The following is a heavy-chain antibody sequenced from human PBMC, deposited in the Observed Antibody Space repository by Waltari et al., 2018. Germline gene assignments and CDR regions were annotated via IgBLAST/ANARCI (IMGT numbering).Heavy chain of an antibody. J-gene: IGHJ6*02. CDR1: GFTFSSYA. Sequence: EVQLVESGGGLVQPGGSLRLSCAASGFTFSSYAMHWVRQAPGKGLEYVSAISSNGGSTYYANSGKGRFTISRDNSKNTLYLQMGSLRAEDMAVYYCARDIAVAGTIYYYYGMDVWGQGTTVTVSS. CDR3: ARDIAVAGTIYYYYGMDV. CDR2: ISSNGGST. D-gene: IGHD6-19*01. V-gene: IGHV3-64*01.